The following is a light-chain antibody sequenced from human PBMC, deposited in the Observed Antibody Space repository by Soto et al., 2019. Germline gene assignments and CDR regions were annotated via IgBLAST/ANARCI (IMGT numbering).Light chain of an antibody. Sequence: DIQMTQSPSTLSASVGDRVTITCRASQSISSWLAWYQQKPGKAPKLLIYKASSLESGVPSRFSGSGSGTDFTLTISSLQPEDFATYYCQQFNNYPQITFGQGTRLEIK. CDR3: QQFNNYPQIT. J-gene: IGKJ5*01. CDR2: KAS. CDR1: QSISSW. V-gene: IGKV1-5*03.